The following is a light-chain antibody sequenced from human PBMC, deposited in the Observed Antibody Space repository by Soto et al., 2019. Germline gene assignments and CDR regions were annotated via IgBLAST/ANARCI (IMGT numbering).Light chain of an antibody. CDR1: SSNIGNNY. CDR3: GTWDSNLSANV. CDR2: DNN. J-gene: IGLJ1*01. V-gene: IGLV1-51*01. Sequence: QSVLTQPPSVSAAPGQKVTISCSGSSSNIGNNYVSWYQQLPGTAPKLLIYDNNQRPSGIPDRFSASKSGTSAILGITGLQTGDDADYYCGTWDSNLSANVFGTGTKAPS.